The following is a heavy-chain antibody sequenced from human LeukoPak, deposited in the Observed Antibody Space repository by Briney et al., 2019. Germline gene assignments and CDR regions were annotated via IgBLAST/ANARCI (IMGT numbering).Heavy chain of an antibody. Sequence: PGGSLRLSCAASGFTFSSYAMNWVRQAPGKGLEWVANIKQDGSEKYYVDSVKGRFTISRDNAENTLYLQMNSLRAEDTAVYYCVRGGSTHFQHWGQGTLVTVSS. D-gene: IGHD3-16*01. CDR2: IKQDGSEK. J-gene: IGHJ1*01. CDR1: GFTFSSYA. CDR3: VRGGSTHFQH. V-gene: IGHV3-7*01.